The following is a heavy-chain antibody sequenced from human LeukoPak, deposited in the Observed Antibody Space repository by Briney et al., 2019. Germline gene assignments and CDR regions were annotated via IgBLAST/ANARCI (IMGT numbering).Heavy chain of an antibody. CDR1: GFSRSSHY. D-gene: IGHD2-2*01. V-gene: IGHV4-59*11. Sequence: SETLSLTCSVSGFSRSSHYWSWLRQPPGKGLELIGHIHDTGSTFYNPSLRGRITISLDTSNNQFSLKLTSMTAADTAVYYCARFSSGCSTSSCYLTYWGQGTLVTVS. J-gene: IGHJ4*02. CDR2: IHDTGST. CDR3: ARFSSGCSTSSCYLTY.